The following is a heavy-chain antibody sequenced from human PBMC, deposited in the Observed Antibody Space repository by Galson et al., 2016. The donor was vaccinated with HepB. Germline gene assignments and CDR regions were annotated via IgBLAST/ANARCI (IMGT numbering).Heavy chain of an antibody. CDR2: IYQTGTA. J-gene: IGHJ4*02. CDR1: GASISNNYW. D-gene: IGHD4/OR15-4a*01. Sequence: LSLTCAVSGASISNNYWWSWVRQSPEKGLEWIGEIYQTGTANYDPSFTRRVSMSVDKSKNQFSLRLDSVTAADTAVYYCTRGTLGTAATMAFDYWGQGTLVSVSS. CDR3: TRGTLGTAATMAFDY. V-gene: IGHV4-4*02.